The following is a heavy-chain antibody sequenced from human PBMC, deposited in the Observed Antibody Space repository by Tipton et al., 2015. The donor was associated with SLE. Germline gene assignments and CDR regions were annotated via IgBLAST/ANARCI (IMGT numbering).Heavy chain of an antibody. D-gene: IGHD3-22*01. J-gene: IGHJ2*01. V-gene: IGHV4-61*05. CDR3: ARVSDYDDWYLDL. Sequence: TLSLTCTVSGGSISSSSYYWTWIRQFPGKGLEWIGYIDYSGSTNYNPPLKSRLTISGDTSKNQFSLKLSSATAADTAVYYCARVSDYDDWYLDLWGRGTLVTVSS. CDR2: IDYSGST. CDR1: GGSISSSSYY.